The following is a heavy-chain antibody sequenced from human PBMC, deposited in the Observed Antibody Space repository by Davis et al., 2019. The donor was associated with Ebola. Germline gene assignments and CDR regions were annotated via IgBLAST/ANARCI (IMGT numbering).Heavy chain of an antibody. D-gene: IGHD6-19*01. Sequence: PSETLSLTCAVYGGSFSGYYWSWIRQPPGKGLEWIGEINHSGSTNYNPSLKSRVTISVDTSKNQFSLKLSSVTAADTAVYYCARVIAVAGTLYNWFDPWGQGTLVTVSS. V-gene: IGHV4-34*01. CDR1: GGSFSGYY. CDR3: ARVIAVAGTLYNWFDP. CDR2: INHSGST. J-gene: IGHJ5*02.